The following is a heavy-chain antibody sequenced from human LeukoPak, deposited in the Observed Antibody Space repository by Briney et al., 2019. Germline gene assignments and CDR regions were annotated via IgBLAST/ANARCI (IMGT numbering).Heavy chain of an antibody. CDR1: GFTFSSYA. J-gene: IGHJ4*02. D-gene: IGHD3-22*01. Sequence: GGSLRLSCAGSGFTFSSYAMSWVRQAPGKGLEWVSAISGSGGSTYYADSVKGRFTISRDNSKNTLYLQMNSLRAEDTAVYYCAKDQYDSSIFDYWGQGTLVTVSS. CDR3: AKDQYDSSIFDY. V-gene: IGHV3-23*01. CDR2: ISGSGGST.